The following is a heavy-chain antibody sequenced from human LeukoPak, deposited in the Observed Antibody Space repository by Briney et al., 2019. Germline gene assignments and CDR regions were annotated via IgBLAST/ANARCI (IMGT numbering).Heavy chain of an antibody. CDR3: ARVPLYSSSWYY. D-gene: IGHD6-13*01. CDR2: ISSSSSYI. J-gene: IGHJ4*02. CDR1: GFTFSSYS. Sequence: GGSLRLSCAASGFTFSSYSMTWVRQAPGKGLEGVSSISSSSSYIYYADSVKGRFTISRDNAKNSLYLQMNSLRAEDTAVYYCARVPLYSSSWYYWGQGTLVTVSS. V-gene: IGHV3-21*01.